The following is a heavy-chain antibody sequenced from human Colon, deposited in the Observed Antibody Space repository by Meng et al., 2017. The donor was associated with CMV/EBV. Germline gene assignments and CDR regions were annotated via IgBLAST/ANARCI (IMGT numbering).Heavy chain of an antibody. Sequence: GESLKISCAASGFSFRSYGMSWIRQAPGRGLEWVSFISSSSDISYADSVKGRFTILRDSAQNLLYLEMIGLRAEDTALYYCAREGSAVRVLGGLDLWGQGTTVTVSS. J-gene: IGHJ6*02. V-gene: IGHV3-21*06. CDR1: GFSFRSYG. CDR3: AREGSAVRVLGGLDL. D-gene: IGHD3-10*01. CDR2: ISSSSDI.